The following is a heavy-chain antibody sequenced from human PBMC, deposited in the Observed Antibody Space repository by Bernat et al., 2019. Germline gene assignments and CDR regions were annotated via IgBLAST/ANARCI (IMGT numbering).Heavy chain of an antibody. V-gene: IGHV3-23*01. CDR1: GFTFSSYA. D-gene: IGHD2-21*02. J-gene: IGHJ4*02. Sequence: EVQLLESGGGLVQPGGSLRLSCAASGFTFSSYAMSWVRQAPGKGLEWVSAISGSGGSTYYADSVKGRFTVSRDNSKNTLYLQMNSLRDEDTAVYYCATMLDCGGDCYPGYFDYWGQGTLVTVSS. CDR3: ATMLDCGGDCYPGYFDY. CDR2: ISGSGGST.